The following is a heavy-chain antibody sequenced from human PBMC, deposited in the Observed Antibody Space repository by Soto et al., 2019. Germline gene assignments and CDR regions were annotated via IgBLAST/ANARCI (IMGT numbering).Heavy chain of an antibody. D-gene: IGHD3-10*01. Sequence: SSETLSLTCAVYGGSFSHNYWTWFRQPPGKGLEWIGEISPSGTTKYIPSLKSRGTISVDTSRKQFFLKVTSVSAADTAVYYCATSVWFGTQPEIWGPGTLVTVS. J-gene: IGHJ4*02. V-gene: IGHV4-34*01. CDR3: ATSVWFGTQPEI. CDR1: GGSFSHNY. CDR2: ISPSGTT.